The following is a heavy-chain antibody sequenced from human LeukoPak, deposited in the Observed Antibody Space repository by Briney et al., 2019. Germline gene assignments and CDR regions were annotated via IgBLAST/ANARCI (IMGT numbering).Heavy chain of an antibody. Sequence: QPGGSLRLSCAASRFTVTNNYMSWVRQAPGKGLEWVSVIYNGDNTNYADSVKGRFTISRDHSQNTLFLQMNSLRAEDTAVYFCARASQWLAFDNWGQGTLVTVSS. CDR3: ARASQWLAFDN. CDR2: IYNGDNT. V-gene: IGHV3-66*01. J-gene: IGHJ4*02. CDR1: RFTVTNNY. D-gene: IGHD6-19*01.